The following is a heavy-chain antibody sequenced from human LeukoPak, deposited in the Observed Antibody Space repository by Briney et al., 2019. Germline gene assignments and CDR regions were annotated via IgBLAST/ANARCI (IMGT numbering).Heavy chain of an antibody. CDR1: GGSFSGYY. J-gene: IGHJ6*03. V-gene: IGHV4-34*01. Sequence: PSETLSLTCAVYGGSFSGYYWSWIRQPPGKGPEWIGEINHSGSTNYNPSLKSRVTISVDTSKNQFSLKLSSVTAADTAVYYCARRIRYCSGGSCSTGRYYYMDVWGKGTTVTISS. D-gene: IGHD2-15*01. CDR2: INHSGST. CDR3: ARRIRYCSGGSCSTGRYYYMDV.